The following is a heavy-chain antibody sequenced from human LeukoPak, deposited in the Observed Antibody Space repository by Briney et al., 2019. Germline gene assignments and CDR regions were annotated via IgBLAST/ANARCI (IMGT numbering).Heavy chain of an antibody. V-gene: IGHV5-51*01. D-gene: IGHD6-13*01. Sequence: GESLKISCKGSGYSFTSYWIGWVRQMPGKGLELMGVIYPGDSDTRYSPSFQGQVTISADKSISTAYLQWSSLKASDTAMYYCARTDSSSWLEFDYWGQGTLVTVSS. CDR3: ARTDSSSWLEFDY. CDR2: IYPGDSDT. J-gene: IGHJ4*02. CDR1: GYSFTSYW.